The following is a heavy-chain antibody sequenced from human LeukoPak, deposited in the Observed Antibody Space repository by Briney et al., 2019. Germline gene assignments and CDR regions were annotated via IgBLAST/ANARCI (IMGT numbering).Heavy chain of an antibody. V-gene: IGHV3-48*01. CDR2: ILRTGTTI. CDR1: GFTFNSYT. CDR3: ARDLGSGDHGLLV. Sequence: PGGSLRLSCAASGFTFNSYTMNWVRQAPGKGLEGILYILRTGTTIYYADSVKGRFTISRDNAKNSLYLQMNSLRSEDTGLYFCARDLGSGDHGLLVWGQGTLLTVSS. D-gene: IGHD2-21*02. J-gene: IGHJ4*02.